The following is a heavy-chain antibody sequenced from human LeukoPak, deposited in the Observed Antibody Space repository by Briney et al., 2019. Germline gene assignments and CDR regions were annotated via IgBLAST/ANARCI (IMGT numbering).Heavy chain of an antibody. J-gene: IGHJ4*02. Sequence: GGTLRLSCAVSRFTFSNYWMIWVRQAPGKGLEWVANIKQDGGDKYYVDSVKRRYTISRDNAKNSLYLQMNSLRAEATAVYYCAGDVGDDRRGSYPYYFDYWGQGTLVTVSS. CDR2: IKQDGGDK. CDR1: RFTFSNYW. CDR3: AGDVGDDRRGSYPYYFDY. V-gene: IGHV3-7*05. D-gene: IGHD3-22*01.